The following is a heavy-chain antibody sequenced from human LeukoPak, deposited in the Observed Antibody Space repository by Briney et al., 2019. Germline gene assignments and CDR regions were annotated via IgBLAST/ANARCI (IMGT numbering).Heavy chain of an antibody. J-gene: IGHJ4*02. D-gene: IGHD3-22*01. CDR3: ARAVHPSHYYDSGAYYV. Sequence: PSETLSLTCTVSGGSISSSSYYWGWIRQPPGKGLEWIGSIYYSGSTYYNPSLKSRVTISVDTSKNQFSLKLSSVTAADTAVYYCARAVHPSHYYDSGAYYVWGQGTLVTVSS. CDR1: GGSISSSSYY. CDR2: IYYSGST. V-gene: IGHV4-39*07.